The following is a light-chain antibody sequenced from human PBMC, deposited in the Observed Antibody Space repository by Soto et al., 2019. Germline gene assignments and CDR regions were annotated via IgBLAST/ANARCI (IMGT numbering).Light chain of an antibody. J-gene: IGLJ2*01. V-gene: IGLV2-14*01. CDR3: SSYSTSSTPVV. CDR1: SSDVGNYNY. CDR2: DVS. Sequence: QSALTQPASVSGSPGQWITISCTGTSSDVGNYNYVSWYQQHPGKAPKLMIYDVSNRPSGVSNRFSGSKSGNTASLTISGLQAEDEADYYCSSYSTSSTPVVFGGGTKLTVL.